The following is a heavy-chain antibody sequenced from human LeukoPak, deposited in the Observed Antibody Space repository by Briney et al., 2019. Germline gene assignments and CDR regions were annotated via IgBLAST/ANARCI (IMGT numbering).Heavy chain of an antibody. CDR1: GFTFSSYA. Sequence: GGSLRLSCAASGFTFSSYAMHWVRQAPGKGLEWVAVISYDGSNKYYADSVKGRFTISRDNSKNTLYLQMNSLRAEDTAVYYCARDGCSSTSCYEGTIEYWGQGTLVTVSS. CDR3: ARDGCSSTSCYEGTIEY. CDR2: ISYDGSNK. J-gene: IGHJ4*02. D-gene: IGHD2-2*01. V-gene: IGHV3-30*04.